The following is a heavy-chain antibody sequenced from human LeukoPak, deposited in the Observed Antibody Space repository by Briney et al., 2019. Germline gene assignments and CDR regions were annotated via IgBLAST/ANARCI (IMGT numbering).Heavy chain of an antibody. J-gene: IGHJ4*02. Sequence: ASVKVSCKVSGYTLTELSMHWVRQAPGQGLEWMGWINTNTGNPTYAQGFTGRFVFSLDTSVSTAYLQISSLTAEDTAVYYCARLRGPNCSGGSCYDYWGQGTLVTVSS. CDR1: GYTLTELS. D-gene: IGHD2-15*01. CDR2: INTNTGNP. V-gene: IGHV7-4-1*02. CDR3: ARLRGPNCSGGSCYDY.